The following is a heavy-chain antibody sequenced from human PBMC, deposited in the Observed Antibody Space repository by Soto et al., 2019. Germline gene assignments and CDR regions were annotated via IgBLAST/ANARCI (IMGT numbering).Heavy chain of an antibody. J-gene: IGHJ6*02. CDR1: GFTFSSYA. D-gene: IGHD3-10*01. Sequence: EVQLLESGGGLVQPGGSLRLSCAASGFTFSSYAMSWVRQAPGKGLEWVSAISGSGGSTYYADSVKGRFTISRDTSKNTLYLQMNSLRAEDTAVYYCAKKVRGVIRGYYYGMDVWGQGTTVTVSS. CDR3: AKKVRGVIRGYYYGMDV. CDR2: ISGSGGST. V-gene: IGHV3-23*01.